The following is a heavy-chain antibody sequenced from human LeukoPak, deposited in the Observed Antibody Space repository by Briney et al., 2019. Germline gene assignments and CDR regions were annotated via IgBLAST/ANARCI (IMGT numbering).Heavy chain of an antibody. V-gene: IGHV4-4*02. CDR2: IYHSGST. J-gene: IGHJ6*02. D-gene: IGHD3-10*01. Sequence: SETLSLTCAVSGGSISSSNWWSWVRQPPGKGLEWIGEIYHSGSTNYNPSLKSRVTISVDKSKNQFSLKLSSVTAADTAVYYCARDQGVTDPPPYGLDVWGQGTTVTVSS. CDR1: GGSISSSNW. CDR3: ARDQGVTDPPPYGLDV.